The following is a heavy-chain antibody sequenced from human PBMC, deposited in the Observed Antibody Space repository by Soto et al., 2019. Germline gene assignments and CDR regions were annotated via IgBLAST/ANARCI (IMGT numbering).Heavy chain of an antibody. CDR2: IIPIFGTA. V-gene: IGHV1-69*13. CDR3: ARDSYDILTGYYLRGAFDI. CDR1: GGTFSSYA. D-gene: IGHD3-9*01. Sequence: SVKVSCKASGGTFSSYAISWVRQAPGQGLEWMGGIIPIFGTANYAQKFQGRVTITADESTSTAYMELSSLRSEDTAVYYCARDSYDILTGYYLRGAFDIWGQGTMVTVSS. J-gene: IGHJ3*02.